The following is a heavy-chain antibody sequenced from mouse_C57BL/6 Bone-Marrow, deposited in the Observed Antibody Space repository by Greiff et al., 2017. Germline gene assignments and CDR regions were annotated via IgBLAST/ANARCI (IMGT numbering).Heavy chain of an antibody. Sequence: QVQLQQSGAELARPGASVKLSCKASGYTFTSYGISWVKQRTGQGLEWIGEFYPRSGNTYYNEKFKGKATLTADKSSSTAYMELRSLTSEDSAVYFCARHAITTVVDYWGQGTTLTVSS. J-gene: IGHJ2*01. CDR1: GYTFTSYG. V-gene: IGHV1-81*01. D-gene: IGHD1-1*01. CDR2: FYPRSGNT. CDR3: ARHAITTVVDY.